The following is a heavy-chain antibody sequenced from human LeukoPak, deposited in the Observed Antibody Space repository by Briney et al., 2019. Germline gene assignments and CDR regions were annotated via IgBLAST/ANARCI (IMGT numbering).Heavy chain of an antibody. CDR3: AKGSGWEMSYYYYYMDV. CDR2: ISSRSSYI. Sequence: GGSLRLSCAASGFTFSSYSMNWVRQAPGKGLEWVSSISSRSSYIYYADSVKGRFTISRDNAKNSLYLQMNSLRAEDTAVYYCAKGSGWEMSYYYYYMDVWGKGTTVTISS. D-gene: IGHD1-26*01. V-gene: IGHV3-21*01. J-gene: IGHJ6*03. CDR1: GFTFSSYS.